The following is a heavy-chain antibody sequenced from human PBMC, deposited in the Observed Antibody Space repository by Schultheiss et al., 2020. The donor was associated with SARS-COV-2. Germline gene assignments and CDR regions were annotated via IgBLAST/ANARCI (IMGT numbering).Heavy chain of an antibody. CDR1: GFTFSSYA. CDR3: ARDAETSDY. Sequence: GGSLRLSCAASGFTFSSYAMSWVRQAPGKGLEWVSAISSSSSYIYYADSVKGRLTISRDNAKNSLYLQMNSLRAEDTAVYYCARDAETSDYWGQGTLVTVSS. J-gene: IGHJ4*02. CDR2: ISSSSSYI. D-gene: IGHD1-14*01. V-gene: IGHV3-21*04.